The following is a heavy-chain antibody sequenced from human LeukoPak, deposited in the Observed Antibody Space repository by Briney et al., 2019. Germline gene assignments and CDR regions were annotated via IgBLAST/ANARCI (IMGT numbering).Heavy chain of an antibody. D-gene: IGHD3-9*01. CDR1: GGSISNYF. CDR2: FYPSGST. V-gene: IGHV4-4*07. Sequence: PSETLSLTCTVSGGSISNYFWNWIRQPAGKELQWIGRFYPSGSTNYNPSLKSRLTMSVDTSKNQFSLKLSSVTAADTAVYYCAREDRYQYYYIDVWGKGTTVTVSS. CDR3: AREDRYQYYYIDV. J-gene: IGHJ6*03.